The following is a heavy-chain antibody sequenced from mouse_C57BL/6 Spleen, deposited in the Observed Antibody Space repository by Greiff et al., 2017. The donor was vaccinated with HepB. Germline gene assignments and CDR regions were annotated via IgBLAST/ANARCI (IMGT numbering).Heavy chain of an antibody. D-gene: IGHD2-3*01. J-gene: IGHJ4*01. CDR2: IWTGGGT. CDR3: ARRTGDGHYAMDY. Sequence: VKLEESGPGLVAPSQSLSITCTVSGFSLTSYAISWVRQPPGKGLEWLGVIWTGGGTNYNSALKSRLSISKDNSKSQVFLKMNSLQTDDTARYYCARRTGDGHYAMDYWGQGTSVTVSS. V-gene: IGHV2-9-1*01. CDR1: GFSLTSYA.